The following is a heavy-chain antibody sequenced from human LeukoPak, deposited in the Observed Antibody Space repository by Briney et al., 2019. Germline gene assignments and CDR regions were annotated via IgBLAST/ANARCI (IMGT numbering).Heavy chain of an antibody. CDR1: GFTFSSYA. V-gene: IGHV3-30-3*01. D-gene: IGHD3-16*01. CDR2: ISYDGSNK. CDR3: AREGYMIGGFDP. J-gene: IGHJ5*02. Sequence: GRSLRLSCAASGFTFSSYAMHWVRQAPGKGLEWVAVISYDGSNKYYADSVKGRFTISRDNSKNTLYLQMNSLRAEDTAVYYCAREGYMIGGFDPWGQGTLVTVSS.